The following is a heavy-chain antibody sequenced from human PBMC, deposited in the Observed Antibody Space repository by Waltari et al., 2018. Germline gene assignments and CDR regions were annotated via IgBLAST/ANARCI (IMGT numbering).Heavy chain of an antibody. CDR3: ARGRYCTTTSCYATSYY. D-gene: IGHD2-2*01. V-gene: IGHV7-4-1*01. Sequence: QVQLVQSGSELKKPGAPVKISCKASGYTFTNYVITWVRQAPGQGLEWMGWINVNTGTPTYAQGFTGRFVFPLDTSVSTAYLQIGSLKPEDTAVYFCARGRYCTTTSCYATSYYWGQGTLVTVSS. CDR1: GYTFTNYV. CDR2: INVNTGTP. J-gene: IGHJ4*02.